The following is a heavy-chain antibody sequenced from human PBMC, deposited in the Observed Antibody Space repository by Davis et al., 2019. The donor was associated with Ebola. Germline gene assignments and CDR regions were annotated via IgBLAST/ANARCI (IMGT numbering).Heavy chain of an antibody. V-gene: IGHV3-NL1*01. CDR2: IGVSGGTT. CDR1: GFTFSSYG. J-gene: IGHJ6*02. CDR3: ARDQRIAARRYYYYGMDV. D-gene: IGHD6-6*01. Sequence: GGSLSPSCAASGFTFSSYGMHWVRQAPGKGLEWVSGIGVSGGTTYADSVKGRFTISRDNSKNTLYLQMNSLRAEDTAVYYCARDQRIAARRYYYYGMDVWGQGTTVTVSS.